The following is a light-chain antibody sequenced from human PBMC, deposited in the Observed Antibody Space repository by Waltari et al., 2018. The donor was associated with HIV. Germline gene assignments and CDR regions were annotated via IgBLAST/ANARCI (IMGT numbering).Light chain of an antibody. V-gene: IGLV1-40*01. CDR2: GNN. CDR1: SSNIGAGYD. CDR3: QSYDSDLGGSYV. J-gene: IGLJ1*01. Sequence: QSVLTQPPSVSGAPGQRVTISCTGSSSNIGAGYDVHWYQQLPGPAPKLLIYGNNNRPSGVPDRFSASKSDTSASLTITGLQAEHEGDYYCQSYDSDLGGSYVFGTGTKVSVL.